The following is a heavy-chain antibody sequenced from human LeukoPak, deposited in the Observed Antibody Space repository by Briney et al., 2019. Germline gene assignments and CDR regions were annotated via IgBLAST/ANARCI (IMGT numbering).Heavy chain of an antibody. J-gene: IGHJ6*02. V-gene: IGHV1-69*13. CDR2: IIPIFGTA. D-gene: IGHD2-2*01. CDR3: ARDWDCSSTSCYDYYGMDV. Sequence: GASVKVSCTASGGTFSSYAISWVRQAPGQGLEWMGGIIPIFGTANYAQKFQGRVTITADESTSTAYMELSSLRSEDTAVYYCARDWDCSSTSCYDYYGMDVWGQGTTVTVSS. CDR1: GGTFSSYA.